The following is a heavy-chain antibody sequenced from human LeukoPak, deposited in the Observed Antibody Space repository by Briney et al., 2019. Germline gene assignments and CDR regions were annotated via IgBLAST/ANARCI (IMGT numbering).Heavy chain of an antibody. Sequence: WASVKVSCKASGYTFTSYDINWVRQATGQGLEWMGWMNPNSGNTGYAQKFQGRVTITRNTSISTAYMELSSLRSEDTAVYYCARGSVPGNGWFGELFSYYYYMDVWGKGTTVTISS. V-gene: IGHV1-8*03. CDR2: MNPNSGNT. CDR3: ARGSVPGNGWFGELFSYYYYMDV. CDR1: GYTFTSYD. J-gene: IGHJ6*03. D-gene: IGHD3-10*01.